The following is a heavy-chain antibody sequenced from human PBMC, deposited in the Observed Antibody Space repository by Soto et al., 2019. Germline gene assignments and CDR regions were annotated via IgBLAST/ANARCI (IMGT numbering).Heavy chain of an antibody. J-gene: IGHJ4*02. CDR3: ARDHNTYYYDSSGYYFDY. D-gene: IGHD3-22*01. V-gene: IGHV3-33*01. CDR2: TWHDGSKK. CDR1: GFTFSSYG. Sequence: GGSLRLSCAASGFTFSSYGMHWVRQAPGKGLEWVAVTWHDGSKKYYADSVKGRFTISRDNSKNTLYLQMNSLRAEDTAVYYCARDHNTYYYDSSGYYFDYWGQGTLVTVSS.